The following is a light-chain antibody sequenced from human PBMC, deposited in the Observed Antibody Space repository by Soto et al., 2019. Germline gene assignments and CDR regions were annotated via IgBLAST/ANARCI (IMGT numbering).Light chain of an antibody. CDR1: QNISTW. V-gene: IGKV1-5*01. CDR3: QQHYTYSST. CDR2: KAS. J-gene: IGKJ1*01. Sequence: DIQMTQSPSTLSASVGDRVTITCRASQNISTWLAWYQQKPGQAPKLLIYKASTLTRGVPSRFSGRGSGPAYTLTISSLLPDDFAAYYCQQHYTYSSTFGQGTKVEI.